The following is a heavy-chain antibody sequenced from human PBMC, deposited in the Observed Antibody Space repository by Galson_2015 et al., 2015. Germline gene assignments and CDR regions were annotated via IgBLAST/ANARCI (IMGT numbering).Heavy chain of an antibody. D-gene: IGHD4-23*01. V-gene: IGHV3-23*01. J-gene: IGHJ5*02. CDR2: ISNSGGST. CDR1: GFTFSSYA. Sequence: SLRLSCAASGFTFSSYAMTWVRQAPGKGLEWVSTISNSGGSTSYADSVEGRLTVSRDNSKNTMYLQMNSLGVEDTAIYYCARKAVTQRSWCDPWVQGTLLTVSS. CDR3: ARKAVTQRSWCDP.